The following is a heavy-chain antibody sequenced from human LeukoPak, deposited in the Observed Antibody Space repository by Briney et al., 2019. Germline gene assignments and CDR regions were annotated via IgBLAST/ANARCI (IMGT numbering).Heavy chain of an antibody. Sequence: GGSLRLSCAASGFTFSSYSMNWVRQAPGKGLEWVSSINSSSGYIYYADSVKGRFTISRDNAKNSLYLQMNSLRAEDTAVYYCARDPLTLYDYYMDVWGKGTTVTVSS. D-gene: IGHD3-9*01. CDR3: ARDPLTLYDYYMDV. CDR1: GFTFSSYS. CDR2: INSSSGYI. V-gene: IGHV3-21*01. J-gene: IGHJ6*03.